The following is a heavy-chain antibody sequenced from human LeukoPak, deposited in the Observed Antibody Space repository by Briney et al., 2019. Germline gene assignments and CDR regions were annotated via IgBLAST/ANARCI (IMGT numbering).Heavy chain of an antibody. Sequence: SETLSLSCTVSVGSISSSSYHWGWIRQHPGKGLEWIGSIYYSGSTYYNPSLKSRVTVSVDTSKNQFSLKLTSVTAADTAVYYCARRPRAGWFDPWGQGTLVTVSS. CDR2: IYYSGST. CDR3: ARRPRAGWFDP. J-gene: IGHJ5*02. V-gene: IGHV4-39*01. CDR1: VGSISSSSYH.